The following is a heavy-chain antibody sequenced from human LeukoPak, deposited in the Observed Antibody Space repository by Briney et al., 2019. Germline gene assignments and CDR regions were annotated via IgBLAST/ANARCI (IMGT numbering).Heavy chain of an antibody. J-gene: IGHJ4*02. Sequence: MASETLSLTCTASGGSIRSSSYYWGWIRQAPGKGLEWIGSIYYSGSTYYNPSLKSRVTISVDTSKNQFSLKLSSVTAADTTVYYCARYDIVVVVSDYWGQGTLVTVSS. V-gene: IGHV4-39*01. CDR2: IYYSGST. D-gene: IGHD2-15*01. CDR3: ARYDIVVVVSDY. CDR1: GGSIRSSSYY.